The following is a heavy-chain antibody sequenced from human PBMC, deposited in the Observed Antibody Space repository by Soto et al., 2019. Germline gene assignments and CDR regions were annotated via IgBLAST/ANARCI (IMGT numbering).Heavy chain of an antibody. Sequence: SVKVSCKASGFTFTSSAVQWVRQARGQRLEWIGLIVASSGNTNYAQKFQDRVTMTRDTSTSTVYMELSSLRSEDTAVYYCARDIGSSPHLDYYGMDVWGQGTTVTVSS. V-gene: IGHV1-58*01. CDR1: GFTFTSSA. D-gene: IGHD6-6*01. CDR2: IVASSGNT. J-gene: IGHJ6*02. CDR3: ARDIGSSPHLDYYGMDV.